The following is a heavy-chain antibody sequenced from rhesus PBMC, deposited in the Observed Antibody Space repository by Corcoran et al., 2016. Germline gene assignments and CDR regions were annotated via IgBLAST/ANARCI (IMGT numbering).Heavy chain of an antibody. V-gene: IGHV3S5*01. Sequence: EVQLVETGGGLVQPGGSLKLSCAASGFTCSSYGMSWVRKAQGKGLECVSAINSGGGSTTYSNSVKGRFTISRDNSKNTLSLQMDSLRAEDTAVYYCAKEGYGWEPPYWGQGVLVTVSS. CDR2: INSGGGST. CDR1: GFTCSSYG. J-gene: IGHJ4*01. D-gene: IGHD1-44*02. CDR3: AKEGYGWEPPY.